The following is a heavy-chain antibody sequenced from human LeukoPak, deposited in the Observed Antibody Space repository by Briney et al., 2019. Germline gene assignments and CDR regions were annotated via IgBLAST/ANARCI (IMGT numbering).Heavy chain of an antibody. Sequence: SETLSLTCTVSGGSISNYYWSWIRQPPGKGLEWIGYIYYSGSTNYNPSLKSRVTISVDTPKNQFSLNLSSVTAADTAMYYCARDRSPEGYYDSSHWDYYHGMDVWGQGTTVTVSS. CDR3: ARDRSPEGYYDSSHWDYYHGMDV. CDR1: GGSISNYY. V-gene: IGHV4-59*01. D-gene: IGHD3-22*01. CDR2: IYYSGST. J-gene: IGHJ6*02.